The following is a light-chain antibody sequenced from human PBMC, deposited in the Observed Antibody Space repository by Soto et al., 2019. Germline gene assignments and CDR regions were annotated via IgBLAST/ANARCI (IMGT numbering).Light chain of an antibody. Sequence: DIQMTQSPSSLSTSVGDRVTITCRASQNINDWLAWYQLQPGKAPRRLIYDASTLAIGVPSRFSGSGFGTTFTLTINSLQPEDFATYYCHNYDSYRWTFGQGTKV. J-gene: IGKJ1*01. CDR1: QNINDW. CDR3: HNYDSYRWT. CDR2: DAS. V-gene: IGKV1-5*01.